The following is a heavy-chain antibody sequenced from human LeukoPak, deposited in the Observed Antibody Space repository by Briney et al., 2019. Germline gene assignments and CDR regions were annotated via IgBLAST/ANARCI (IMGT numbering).Heavy chain of an antibody. Sequence: SETLSLTCSVSGVSISSTRYFWGWIRQPPGKGLEWIGTIYYSGSTYYNPSLKSRVTISVDTSKNQFSLKLTSVTAADTAVYYCARHRAYSSSSPFDYWGQGTLVTVSS. V-gene: IGHV4-39*01. CDR2: IYYSGST. CDR3: ARHRAYSSSSPFDY. CDR1: GVSISSTRYF. J-gene: IGHJ4*02. D-gene: IGHD6-6*01.